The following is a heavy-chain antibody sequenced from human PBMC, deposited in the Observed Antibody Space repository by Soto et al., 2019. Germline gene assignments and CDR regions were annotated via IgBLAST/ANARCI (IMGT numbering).Heavy chain of an antibody. Sequence: QVQLQESGPGLVKPSETLSLTCTVPGGSISSYYWSWIRQPPGKGLEWIGYIYYSGSTNHNPSLKSRVTISVDTSKNQFALKLSSVTAADTAVYYCARGRASDIVVVPAAMPGGYYMDVWGKGTTVTVSS. CDR2: IYYSGST. D-gene: IGHD2-2*01. J-gene: IGHJ6*03. CDR1: GGSISSYY. V-gene: IGHV4-59*01. CDR3: ARGRASDIVVVPAAMPGGYYMDV.